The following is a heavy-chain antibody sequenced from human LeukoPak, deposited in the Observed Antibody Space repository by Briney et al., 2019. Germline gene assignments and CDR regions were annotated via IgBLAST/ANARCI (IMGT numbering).Heavy chain of an antibody. CDR3: ASTGGYGSGTYDYYYFGMDV. J-gene: IGHJ6*02. CDR1: GFTFSSYE. CDR2: ITSSGRII. V-gene: IGHV3-48*03. D-gene: IGHD3-10*01. Sequence: GGSLRLSCAASGFTFSSYEMNWVRQAPGKGLEWVAYITSSGRIIYYADSVKGRFTISRDNAKNSLYLQMDRLRDEDTAVYYCASTGGYGSGTYDYYYFGMDVWGQGTTVTVSS.